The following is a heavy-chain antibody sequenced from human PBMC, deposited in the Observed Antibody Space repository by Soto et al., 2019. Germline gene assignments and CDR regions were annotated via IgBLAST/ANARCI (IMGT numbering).Heavy chain of an antibody. CDR1: TSTFSNYL. CDR3: ASLPYHTSYSGFDS. Sequence: PGESVNVSCRGSTSTFSNYLIGCVRQMPGKAPELMALIYPPDSDTKYSPSFQGQVTISADKSISTAYLRWSSLKASDTATYYCASLPYHTSYSGFDSWGQGTPVTVSS. CDR2: IYPPDSDT. D-gene: IGHD1-26*01. V-gene: IGHV5-51*01. J-gene: IGHJ4*02.